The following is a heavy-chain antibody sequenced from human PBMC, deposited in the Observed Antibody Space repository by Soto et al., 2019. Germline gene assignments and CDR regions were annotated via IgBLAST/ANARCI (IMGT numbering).Heavy chain of an antibody. V-gene: IGHV3-23*01. CDR2: ISGSGGST. D-gene: IGHD3-9*01. Sequence: EVQLLESGGGLVQPGGSLRLSCAASGFTFSSYAMSWVRQAPGKGLEWVSAISGSGGSTYYADSVKGRFTISRDNSKNKLYLQMNSLRAEDTAVYYCARSGGYDILTGYDFAFDIWGQGTMVTVSS. CDR1: GFTFSSYA. CDR3: ARSGGYDILTGYDFAFDI. J-gene: IGHJ3*02.